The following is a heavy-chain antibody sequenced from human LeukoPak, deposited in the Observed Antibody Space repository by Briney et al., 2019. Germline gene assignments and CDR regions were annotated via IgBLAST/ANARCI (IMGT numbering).Heavy chain of an antibody. Sequence: SETLSLTCTVSGGSISSYYWSWIRQPAGKGLEWIGRIYTSGSTNYNPSLKSRVTMSVDTSKNQFSLKLSSVTAADTAVYYCAGRQADADSSSSVLGFDPWGQGTLVTVSS. V-gene: IGHV4-4*07. CDR2: IYTSGST. CDR3: AGRQADADSSSSVLGFDP. CDR1: GGSISSYY. J-gene: IGHJ5*02. D-gene: IGHD6-6*01.